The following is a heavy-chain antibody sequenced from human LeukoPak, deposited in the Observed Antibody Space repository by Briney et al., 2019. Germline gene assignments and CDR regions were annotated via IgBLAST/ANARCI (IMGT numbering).Heavy chain of an antibody. CDR1: GFTFSSYE. J-gene: IGHJ4*02. D-gene: IGHD3-10*01. CDR2: ISSSGSTI. Sequence: QPGGSLRLSCAASGFTFSSYEMNWVRQAPGKGLEWVSYISSSGSTIYYADSVKGRFTISRDNSKNTLYLQMNSLRAEDTAVYYCCITMVRGVINLDSYWGQGTLVTVSS. V-gene: IGHV3-48*03. CDR3: CITMVRGVINLDSY.